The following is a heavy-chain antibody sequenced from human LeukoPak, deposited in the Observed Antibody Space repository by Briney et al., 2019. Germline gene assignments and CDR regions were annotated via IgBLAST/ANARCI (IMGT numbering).Heavy chain of an antibody. Sequence: ASVKVSCKASGYTFTSYAMNWVRQAPGQGLEWMGWINTITGNPTYAQGFTGRFVFSLDTSVSTAYLQISSLRAEDTAVYYCARGERGYYYYMDVWGKGTTVTVSS. J-gene: IGHJ6*03. CDR3: ARGERGYYYYMDV. CDR2: INTITGNP. CDR1: GYTFTSYA. V-gene: IGHV7-4-1*02.